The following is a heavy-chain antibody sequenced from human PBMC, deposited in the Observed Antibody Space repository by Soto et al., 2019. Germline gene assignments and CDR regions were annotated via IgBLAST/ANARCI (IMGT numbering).Heavy chain of an antibody. V-gene: IGHV1-46*01. CDR3: ARSPGGNLGIIIEGSNWFDP. CDR2: INPHGGST. CDR1: GYPFSSYY. D-gene: IGHD3-16*02. J-gene: IGHJ5*02. Sequence: SVKVSCKAPGYPFSSYYVNWVRQAPGQGLEWMGVINPHGGSTKYAQKFQGRVTMTRDTSRSTVYMELRSLRSDDTAIYYCARSPGGNLGIIIEGSNWFDPCGQGTLVTVSS.